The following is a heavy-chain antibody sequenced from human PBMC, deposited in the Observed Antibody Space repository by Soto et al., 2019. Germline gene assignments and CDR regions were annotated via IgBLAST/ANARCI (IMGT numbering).Heavy chain of an antibody. CDR3: PGPAAAGKFYNDVDG. J-gene: IGHJ6*01. CDR1: GYSFTSYW. D-gene: IGHD6-13*01. Sequence: GESLKISCKGSGYSFTSYWIGWVRQMPGKGLEWMGIIYPGDSDTRYSPSFQGQVTISADKSISTAYLQWSSLKASDTAIYYCPGPAAAGKFYNDVDGCRQRTTL. CDR2: IYPGDSDT. V-gene: IGHV5-51*01.